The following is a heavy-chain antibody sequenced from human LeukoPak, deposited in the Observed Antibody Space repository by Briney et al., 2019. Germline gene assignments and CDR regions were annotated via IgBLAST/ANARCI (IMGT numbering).Heavy chain of an antibody. V-gene: IGHV4-30-2*01. CDR2: IYHSGST. J-gene: IGHJ4*02. Sequence: PSQTLSLTCAVSGASISSGAYSWSWIRQPPGKGLEWIGYIYHSGSTTYNPSLKSRLTISLDRSKNQISLKLNSVTAADTAVYYCAADYTSRSYRFVHWGQGTLVTVSS. CDR3: AADYTSRSYRFVH. CDR1: GASISSGAYS. D-gene: IGHD3-10*01.